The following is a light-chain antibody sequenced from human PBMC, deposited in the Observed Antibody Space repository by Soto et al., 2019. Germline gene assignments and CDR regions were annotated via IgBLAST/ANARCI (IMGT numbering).Light chain of an antibody. V-gene: IGKV1-33*01. J-gene: IGKJ2*01. CDR1: KDIKKN. Sequence: DIQMTQSPSSLSASVGDRISITCRASKDIKKNLNWLQQRPGTAPKLLIYDASNLETGVSSRYSGRESGTDFTLIINNLQPEDIATYYCQQYDGLPYAFGQGTKVEI. CDR2: DAS. CDR3: QQYDGLPYA.